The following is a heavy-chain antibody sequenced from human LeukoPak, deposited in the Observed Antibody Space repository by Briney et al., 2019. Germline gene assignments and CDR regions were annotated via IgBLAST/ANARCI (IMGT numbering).Heavy chain of an antibody. V-gene: IGHV4-61*02. CDR1: GYSISSGYY. J-gene: IGHJ6*03. D-gene: IGHD3-10*01. CDR3: ARMGSSNNYYYYYYMDV. Sequence: SETLSLTCTVSGYSISSGYYWGWIRQPAGKGLEWIGRIYTSGSTNYNPSLKSRVTISVDTSKNQFSLKLSSVTAADTAVYYCARMGSSNNYYYYYYMDVWGKGTTVTISS. CDR2: IYTSGST.